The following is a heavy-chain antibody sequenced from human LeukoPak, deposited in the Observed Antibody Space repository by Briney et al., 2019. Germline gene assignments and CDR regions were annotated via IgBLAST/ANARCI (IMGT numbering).Heavy chain of an antibody. V-gene: IGHV3-48*02. Sequence: GGSLRLSCAASGYTFSSYSLNWVRQAPGKGLEWVSYISSGSSTIYYADSMKGRFTISRDNAKNSLFLQMNSLRNEDTAVYYCARDVFGGTYFDYWGQGTLVTVSS. CDR2: ISSGSSTI. D-gene: IGHD2-15*01. CDR3: ARDVFGGTYFDY. J-gene: IGHJ4*02. CDR1: GYTFSSYS.